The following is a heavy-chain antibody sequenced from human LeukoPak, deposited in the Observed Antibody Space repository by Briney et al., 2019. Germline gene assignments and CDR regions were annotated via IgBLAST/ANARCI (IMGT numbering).Heavy chain of an antibody. V-gene: IGHV3-66*01. CDR1: EFSVGSNY. CDR3: AKGLRYFDWLLSYFDY. CDR2: IYSGGST. D-gene: IGHD3-9*01. Sequence: GGSLRLSCAASEFSVGSNYMTWVRQAPGKGLEWVSLIYSGGSTYYADSVKGRFTISRDNSKNTLYLQMNSLRAEDTAVYYCAKGLRYFDWLLSYFDYWGQGTLVTVSS. J-gene: IGHJ4*02.